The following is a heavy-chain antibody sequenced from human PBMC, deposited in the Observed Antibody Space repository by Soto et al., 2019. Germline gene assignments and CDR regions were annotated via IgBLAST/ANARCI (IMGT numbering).Heavy chain of an antibody. V-gene: IGHV1-69*13. Sequence: SVKVSCKSSGGTFSTFPINWVRQAPGQGLEWMGAILPVSGTTNYAQKFQGRVTFSADASTTTAYMEVNRLRSEDTAVYYCARDVVDTAMDNYYYGMDVWGQGTTVTVSS. CDR1: GGTFSTFP. CDR2: ILPVSGTT. J-gene: IGHJ6*02. CDR3: ARDVVDTAMDNYYYGMDV. D-gene: IGHD5-18*01.